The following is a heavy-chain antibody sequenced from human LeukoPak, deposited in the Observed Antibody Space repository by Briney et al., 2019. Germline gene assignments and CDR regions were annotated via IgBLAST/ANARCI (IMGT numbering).Heavy chain of an antibody. CDR2: MYYSGST. CDR3: ARPYYYDSRIDP. CDR1: GGSISSGDYY. J-gene: IGHJ5*02. D-gene: IGHD3-22*01. V-gene: IGHV4-30-4*01. Sequence: SETLSLTCTVSGGSISSGDYYWSWIRQPPGKGLEWIAYMYYSGSTYYNSSLKSRVTMSADTSKNQLSLKLSSVTAADTAVYYCARPYYYDSRIDPWGQGILVTVSS.